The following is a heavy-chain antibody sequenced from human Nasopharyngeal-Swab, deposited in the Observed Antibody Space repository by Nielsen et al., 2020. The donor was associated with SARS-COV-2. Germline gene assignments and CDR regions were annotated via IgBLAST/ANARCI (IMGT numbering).Heavy chain of an antibody. D-gene: IGHD2-15*01. J-gene: IGHJ6*02. CDR3: AGDHLYCSGGSCYRNYYGMDI. Sequence: VRQAPGKGLEWVAVISYDGSNKYYADSVKGRFTISGDNSKNTLYLQMNSLRAEDTAVYYCAGDHLYCSGGSCYRNYYGMDIWGQGTTVTVSS. CDR2: ISYDGSNK. V-gene: IGHV3-30-3*01.